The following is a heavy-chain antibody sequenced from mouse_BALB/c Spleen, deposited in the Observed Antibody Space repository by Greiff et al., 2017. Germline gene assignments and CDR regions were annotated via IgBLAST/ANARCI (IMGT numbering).Heavy chain of an antibody. CDR3: ARGGPLTTVVADAMDY. J-gene: IGHJ4*01. CDR1: GFTFSSYA. D-gene: IGHD1-1*01. Sequence: EVNVVESGGGLVKPGGSLKLSCAASGFTFSSYAMSWVRQTPEKRLEWVASISSGGSTYYPDSVKGRFTISRDNARNILYLQMSSLRSEDTAMYYCARGGPLTTVVADAMDYWGQGTSVTVSS. CDR2: ISSGGST. V-gene: IGHV5-6-5*01.